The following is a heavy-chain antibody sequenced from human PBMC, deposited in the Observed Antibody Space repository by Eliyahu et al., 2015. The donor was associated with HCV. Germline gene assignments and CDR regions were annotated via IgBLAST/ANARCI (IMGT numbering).Heavy chain of an antibody. V-gene: IGHV3-74*01. Sequence: EVQLVESGGGLVQPGGSLRLSCAASGFXFSXYGMHWVRQAPGKGLVWVSHINRDGSSTSYADSAKGRFTISRDNAKSTLYLQMNSLRAEDTAVYYCARTYCSSTSCSIGYYYYGLDVWGQGTTVTASS. CDR1: GFXFSXYG. CDR3: ARTYCSSTSCSIGYYYYGLDV. J-gene: IGHJ6*02. D-gene: IGHD2-2*01. CDR2: INRDGSST.